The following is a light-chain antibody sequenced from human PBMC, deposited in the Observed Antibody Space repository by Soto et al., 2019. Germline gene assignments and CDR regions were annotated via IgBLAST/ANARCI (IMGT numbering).Light chain of an antibody. CDR1: TGTVTSGHY. J-gene: IGLJ2*01. V-gene: IGLV7-43*01. Sequence: QAVVTQEPSLTVSPGGTVTLTCASSTGTVTSGHYPNWLQQKPGQAPRALIYSTDTSHSWTPARFSGSLLGGKAALTLSGVQPEDQADYYCLLYDGGAVVVGGGTKLTVL. CDR3: LLYDGGAVV. CDR2: STD.